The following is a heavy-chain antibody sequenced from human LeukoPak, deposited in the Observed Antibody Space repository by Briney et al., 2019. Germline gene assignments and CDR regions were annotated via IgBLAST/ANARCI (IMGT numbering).Heavy chain of an antibody. Sequence: GGSLRLSCAASGFTFDDYAMHWVRQAPGKGLEWVSGISWNSGTIGYADSVKGRFTISRDNAKNSLYLQMNSLRAEDTALYYCAKDVFTMVLGVLEYWGQGTLVTVSS. CDR2: ISWNSGTI. V-gene: IGHV3-9*01. D-gene: IGHD3-10*01. CDR3: AKDVFTMVLGVLEY. CDR1: GFTFDDYA. J-gene: IGHJ4*02.